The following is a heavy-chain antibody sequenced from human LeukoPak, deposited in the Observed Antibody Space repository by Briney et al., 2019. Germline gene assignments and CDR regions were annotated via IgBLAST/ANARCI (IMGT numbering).Heavy chain of an antibody. CDR3: ATFHSTRETFDI. V-gene: IGHV3-21*01. Sequence: PGGSLRLSCAASGFTFSSYSMNWVRQAPGKGLEWVSSISSSSSYIYYADSVKGRFTISRDNAKNSLYLQMNSLRAEDTAVYYCATFHSTRETFDIWGQGTMVTVSS. CDR2: ISSSSSYI. CDR1: GFTFSSYS. J-gene: IGHJ3*02. D-gene: IGHD1-26*01.